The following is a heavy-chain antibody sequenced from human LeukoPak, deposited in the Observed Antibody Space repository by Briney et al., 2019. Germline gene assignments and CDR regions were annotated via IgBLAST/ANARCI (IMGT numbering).Heavy chain of an antibody. J-gene: IGHJ1*01. CDR2: ISSSGSTI. Sequence: SGGSLRLSCAASGFTFSDHYMSWIRQAPGKGLEWISYISSSGSTIYYVDSVKGRFTISRDNAKNALYLQMNSLRAEDTAVYYCARTPYYYDSSGYGAEYFQHWGQGTLVTVSS. CDR1: GFTFSDHY. D-gene: IGHD3-22*01. CDR3: ARTPYYYDSSGYGAEYFQH. V-gene: IGHV3-11*04.